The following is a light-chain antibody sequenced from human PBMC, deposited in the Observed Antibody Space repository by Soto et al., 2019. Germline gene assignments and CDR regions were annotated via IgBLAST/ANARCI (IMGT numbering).Light chain of an antibody. CDR2: DAS. Sequence: EIVLTQSPGTLSLSPGERATLSCRASQSFNSNYLAWYQQKPGQAPRLLIYDASSRATGIPDRFSGGGSGTDFTLTISRLEPEDFAVYYCQQFSSYPLTFGGGTKVDIK. CDR3: QQFSSYPLT. J-gene: IGKJ4*01. CDR1: QSFNSNY. V-gene: IGKV3-20*01.